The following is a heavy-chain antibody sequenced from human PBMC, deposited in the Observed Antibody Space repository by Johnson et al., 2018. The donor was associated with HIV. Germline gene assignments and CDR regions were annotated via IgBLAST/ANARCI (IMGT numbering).Heavy chain of an antibody. CDR3: ARGFEVAAGWGAFDI. CDR2: ISWNSGSI. J-gene: IGHJ3*02. Sequence: VQLVESGGGLVQPGRSLRLSCAASGFTFDDYAMHWVRQVPGKGLEWVSGISWNSGSIGYVDSVKGRFTISRDNAKNSLYLQMNSLRAGDTAVYYCARGFEVAAGWGAFDIWGQGTMVTVSS. V-gene: IGHV3-9*01. D-gene: IGHD6-13*01. CDR1: GFTFDDYA.